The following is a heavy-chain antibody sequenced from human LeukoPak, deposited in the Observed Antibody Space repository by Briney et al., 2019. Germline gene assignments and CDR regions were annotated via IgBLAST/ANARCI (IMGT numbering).Heavy chain of an antibody. D-gene: IGHD2-2*02. V-gene: IGHV1-46*01. J-gene: IGHJ5*02. CDR1: GYTFTSYY. CDR3: ARGRAYCSSTSCYTVATNNWFEP. Sequence: GASVKVSCKASGYTFTSYYMHWVRQAPGQGLEWMGIINPSGGSTSYAQKFQGRVTMTRDMSTSTVYMELSSLRSEDTAVYYCARGRAYCSSTSCYTVATNNWFEPWGQGTLVSVSS. CDR2: INPSGGST.